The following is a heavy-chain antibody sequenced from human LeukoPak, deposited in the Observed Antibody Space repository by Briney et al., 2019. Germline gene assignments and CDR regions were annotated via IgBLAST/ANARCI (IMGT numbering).Heavy chain of an antibody. Sequence: GGSLRLSCAASGITFSTYAMTWVRQAPGKGLEWVSSINYSGSGTFYADSAKGRFTISRDNSKDTLYLQMNNLRVEDMAVYYCAKEEYDSGWYKWFGPWGQGTLVTVSS. CDR1: GITFSTYA. CDR3: AKEEYDSGWYKWFGP. D-gene: IGHD6-19*01. CDR2: INYSGSGT. V-gene: IGHV3-23*01. J-gene: IGHJ5*02.